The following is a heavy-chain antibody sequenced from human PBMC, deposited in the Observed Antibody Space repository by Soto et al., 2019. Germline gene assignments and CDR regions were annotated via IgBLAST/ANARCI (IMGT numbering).Heavy chain of an antibody. CDR1: GFTFSDYY. D-gene: IGHD5-18*01. Sequence: GGSLRLSCAASGFTFSDYYMSWIRQAPGKGLEWVSYISSSSSYRNYADSVKGRFTISRDNAKNSLYLQMNSLRAEDTAVYYCARGGGYSYDGMDVWGQGTTVTVSS. CDR2: ISSSSSYR. CDR3: ARGGGYSYDGMDV. J-gene: IGHJ6*02. V-gene: IGHV3-11*05.